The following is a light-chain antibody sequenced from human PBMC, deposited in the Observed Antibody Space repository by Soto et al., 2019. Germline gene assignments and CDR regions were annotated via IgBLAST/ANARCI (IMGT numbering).Light chain of an antibody. CDR2: DAS. V-gene: IGKV3-11*01. J-gene: IGKJ4*01. CDR3: QQRSNWPLT. CDR1: QSISSY. Sequence: TQSPSSLSASVGDIVTITCLASQSISSYLAWYQQKPGQAPRLLIYDASNRATGIPARFSGSGSGTDFTLTISSLEPEDFAVYYCQQRSNWPLTFGGGTKVDIK.